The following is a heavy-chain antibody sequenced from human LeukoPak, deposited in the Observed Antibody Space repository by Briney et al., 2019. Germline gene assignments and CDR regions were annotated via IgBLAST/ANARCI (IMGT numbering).Heavy chain of an antibody. CDR1: GFTVSSNY. CDR3: ARELRGSGWYVDY. D-gene: IGHD6-19*01. J-gene: IGHJ4*02. V-gene: IGHV3-53*01. CDR2: IYSGGST. Sequence: GGSLRLSCAASGFTVSSNYMSWVRQAPGKGLEWASVIYSGGSTYYADSVKGRFTISRDNSKNTLYLQMNSLRAEDTAVYYCARELRGSGWYVDYWGQGTLVTVSS.